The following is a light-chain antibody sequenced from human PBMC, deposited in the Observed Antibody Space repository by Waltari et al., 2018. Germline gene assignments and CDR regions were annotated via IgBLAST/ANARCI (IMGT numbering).Light chain of an antibody. CDR1: QSISKY. CDR2: GAS. Sequence: DFQMTQSPSSLSASVGDTVTINCRASQSISKYLNGYQQKPGKAPKLLLFGASTLQSGGPSRFSGSGSGTDFTLTISSLQPEDFATYYCQQTHRPVMYTVGQGTKLEIK. J-gene: IGKJ2*01. CDR3: QQTHRPVMYT. V-gene: IGKV1-39*01.